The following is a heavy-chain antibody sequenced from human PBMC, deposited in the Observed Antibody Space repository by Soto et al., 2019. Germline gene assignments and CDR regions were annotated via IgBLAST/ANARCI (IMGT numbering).Heavy chain of an antibody. CDR3: AREAIRGWSYYYYYGRDV. CDR1: GYTFTSYG. Sequence: ASVKVSCKASGYTFTSYGISWVRQAPGQGLEWMGWISAYNGNTNYAQKLQGRVTMTTDTSTSTAYMELRSLRSDDTAGYYCAREAIRGWSYYYYYGRDVWGQGTTVTVSS. CDR2: ISAYNGNT. D-gene: IGHD6-19*01. V-gene: IGHV1-18*04. J-gene: IGHJ6*02.